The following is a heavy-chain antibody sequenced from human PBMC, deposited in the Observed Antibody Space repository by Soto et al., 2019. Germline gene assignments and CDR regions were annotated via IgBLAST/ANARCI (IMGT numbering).Heavy chain of an antibody. D-gene: IGHD3-22*01. CDR1: GYAFIGYY. CDR3: ATSSAGDHLHY. CDR2: INPNSGDT. Sequence: KPPASVKVSCKASGYAFIGYYMHWVRQAPGQGLEWMGWINPNSGDTNYAQNFQGWVTMTRDTSISTAYMELSRLKSDDTAVYYCATSSAGDHLHYWREGTLVTVPS. V-gene: IGHV1-2*04. J-gene: IGHJ4*02.